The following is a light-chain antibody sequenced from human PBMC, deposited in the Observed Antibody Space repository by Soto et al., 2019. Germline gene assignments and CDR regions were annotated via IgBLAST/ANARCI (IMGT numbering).Light chain of an antibody. CDR2: GAS. V-gene: IGKV3-20*01. CDR1: QSVSSY. Sequence: EIVLTQSPATLSLSPGERATLSCSASQSVSSYLAWYQQRPGQTPSLLIYGASTRATGIPDRFSGSGSGTHFTLTISRLEPGDFAVYYCQHFGGTTFTFGQGTRLEIK. CDR3: QHFGGTTFT. J-gene: IGKJ5*01.